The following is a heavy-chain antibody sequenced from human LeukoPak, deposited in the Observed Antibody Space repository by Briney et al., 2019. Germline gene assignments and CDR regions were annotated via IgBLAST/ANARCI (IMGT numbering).Heavy chain of an antibody. CDR1: GFTFSTYW. CDR2: IKQDGSEK. CDR3: ARDSAGNDY. D-gene: IGHD6-13*01. Sequence: RGSLRLSCEASGFTFSTYWMSWVRQAPGKGLEWVANIKQDGSEKYYVDSVKGRFTISRDNAKNSLYLQMNSLRAEDTAMYYCARDSAGNDYWGQGTLVTVSS. V-gene: IGHV3-7*01. J-gene: IGHJ4*02.